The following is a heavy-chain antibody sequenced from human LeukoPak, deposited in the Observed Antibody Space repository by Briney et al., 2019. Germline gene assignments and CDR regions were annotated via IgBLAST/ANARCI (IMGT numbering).Heavy chain of an antibody. CDR2: INGNGAST. D-gene: IGHD5-18*01. V-gene: IGHV3-23*01. CDR3: AKDQAYSYYYLDC. J-gene: IGHJ4*02. Sequence: GGSLRLSCEASGFTFSTYAMHWVRQAPGKGLEWVSGINGNGASTYYSDSVKGRFTISRDNSKNTVYLQMSSLRADDTAIYYCAKDQAYSYYYLDCWGQGTLVTVSS. CDR1: GFTFSTYA.